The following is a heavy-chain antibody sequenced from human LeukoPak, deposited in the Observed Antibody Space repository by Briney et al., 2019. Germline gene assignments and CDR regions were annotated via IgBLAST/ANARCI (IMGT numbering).Heavy chain of an antibody. CDR3: AKGPRRYSSSWYSFDY. Sequence: PGGSLRLSCAASGFTFSSYAVSWVRQAPGKGLEWVSAISGSGGSTYYADSVKGRFTISRDNSKNTLYLQMNSLRAEDTAVYYCAKGPRRYSSSWYSFDYWGQGTLVTVSS. CDR1: GFTFSSYA. V-gene: IGHV3-23*01. J-gene: IGHJ4*02. D-gene: IGHD6-13*01. CDR2: ISGSGGST.